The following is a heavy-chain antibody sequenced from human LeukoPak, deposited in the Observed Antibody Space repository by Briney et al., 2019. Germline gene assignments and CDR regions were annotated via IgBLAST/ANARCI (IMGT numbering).Heavy chain of an antibody. J-gene: IGHJ4*02. D-gene: IGHD2-21*02. CDR3: AKRDRPCSGDCSAPYYFDY. CDR1: GFTFSSYG. V-gene: IGHV3-23*01. Sequence: GGSLRLSCAASGFTFSSYGMSWVRQAPGKGLEWVSAISSGGNTYYADSVKGRFTISRDNSKSTLYLQMSSLSAEDTAVYYCAKRDRPCSGDCSAPYYFDYWGQGTLVTVSS. CDR2: ISSGGNT.